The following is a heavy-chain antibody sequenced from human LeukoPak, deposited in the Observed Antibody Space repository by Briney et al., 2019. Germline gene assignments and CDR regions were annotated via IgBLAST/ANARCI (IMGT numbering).Heavy chain of an antibody. D-gene: IGHD6-13*01. CDR1: GGSISSGGYY. J-gene: IGHJ5*02. CDR3: ARGGIAAQYNWFDP. Sequence: SETLSLTCTVSGGSISSGGYYWSWIRQHPGKGLEWIGYIYYSGSTYYNPSLKSRVTISVDTSKNQFSLKLSSVTAADTAVYYCARGGIAAQYNWFDPWGQGTLVTVSS. CDR2: IYYSGST. V-gene: IGHV4-31*03.